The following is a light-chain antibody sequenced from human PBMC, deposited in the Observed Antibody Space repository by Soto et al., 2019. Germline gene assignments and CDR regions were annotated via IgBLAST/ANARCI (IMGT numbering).Light chain of an antibody. J-gene: IGKJ4*01. CDR1: QSVSSY. CDR2: DAS. Sequence: EIVLTQSPATLSLSPGERATLSCRASQSVSSYLAWYQQKPGQAPRLLIYDASNRATGIPARFSGSGSGTDFTLTSSILEPEDVAFYYCQQRSNWRLTCGGGNQVEIK. CDR3: QQRSNWRLT. V-gene: IGKV3-11*01.